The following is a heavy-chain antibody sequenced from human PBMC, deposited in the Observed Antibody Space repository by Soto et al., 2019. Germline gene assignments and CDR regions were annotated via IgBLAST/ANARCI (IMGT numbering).Heavy chain of an antibody. CDR3: ARQPPATAAFDI. CDR2: IHNNGES. CDR1: GGSISYSY. D-gene: IGHD5-12*01. V-gene: IGHV4-59*08. J-gene: IGHJ3*02. Sequence: QVQLQESGPGLVKPSETLSLTCTVSGGSISYSYWSWIRQSPGEGLEWIGYIHNNGESNYNPSLKSRVTMSLHTSKNQLSLNLSSVTAAATAVYYCARQPPATAAFDIWGQGTMVTVSS.